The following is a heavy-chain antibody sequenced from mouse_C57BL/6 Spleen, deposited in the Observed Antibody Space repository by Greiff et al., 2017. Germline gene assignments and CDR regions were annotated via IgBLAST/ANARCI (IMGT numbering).Heavy chain of an antibody. CDR1: GYSFTGYY. Sequence: VQLQQSGPELVKPGASVKISCKASGYSFTGYYMNWVKQSPEKNLEWIGEINPSTGGTTYNQKFKAKATLTVEQSSSTAYMQLKSLTSEDSAVYYCARGGYDSYYFDYWGKGTTLTVSS. CDR2: INPSTGGT. CDR3: ARGGYDSYYFDY. V-gene: IGHV1-42*01. D-gene: IGHD2-4*01. J-gene: IGHJ2*01.